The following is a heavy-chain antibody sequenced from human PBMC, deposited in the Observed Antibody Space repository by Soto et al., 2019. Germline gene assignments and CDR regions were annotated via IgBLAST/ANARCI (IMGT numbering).Heavy chain of an antibody. Sequence: QVQLQESGPGLVKPSETLSLTCTVSGGSISSYYWSWIRQPPGKGLEWIGYIYYSGSTNYNPSLKSPGTNTVNTSKDQFPLKPSSWTAADTGVYYCARGDYDFWSGPPGCLDYWGQGTLVTVSS. CDR1: GGSISSYY. V-gene: IGHV4-59*01. D-gene: IGHD3-3*01. CDR2: IYYSGST. J-gene: IGHJ4*02. CDR3: ARGDYDFWSGPPGCLDY.